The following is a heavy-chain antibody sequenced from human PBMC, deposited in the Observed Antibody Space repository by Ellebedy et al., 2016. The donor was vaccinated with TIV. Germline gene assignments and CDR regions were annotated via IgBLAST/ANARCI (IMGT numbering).Heavy chain of an antibody. D-gene: IGHD5-18*01. CDR2: IYYTGTT. Sequence: MPSETLSLTCTVSGGSVSSSSNYWAWIRQPPGKGLEWIGSIYYTGTTYYNPSLKSRVTISVDTSKNQFSLKLSSVTAADTAMYYCARHSTRRQQWLEPFDYWGQGTLVTVSS. V-gene: IGHV4-39*01. J-gene: IGHJ4*02. CDR1: GGSVSSSSNY. CDR3: ARHSTRRQQWLEPFDY.